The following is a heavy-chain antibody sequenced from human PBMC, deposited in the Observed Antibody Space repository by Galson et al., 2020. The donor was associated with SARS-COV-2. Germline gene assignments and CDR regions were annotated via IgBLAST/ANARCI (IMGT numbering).Heavy chain of an antibody. V-gene: IGHV4-59*01. CDR2: ISDSGST. Sequence: SETLSLTCTVSGASMTSYYWGWIRKSPGKGLEWIGYISDSGSTNYNPSLKSRVTISVDTSKNQFSLRLSSVTAADTAVYYCARGSGFHQYWGQGTLVTVSS. J-gene: IGHJ4*02. D-gene: IGHD3-22*01. CDR3: ARGSGFHQY. CDR1: GASMTSYY.